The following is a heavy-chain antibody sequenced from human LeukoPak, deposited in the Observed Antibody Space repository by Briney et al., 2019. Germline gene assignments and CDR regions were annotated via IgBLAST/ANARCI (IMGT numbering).Heavy chain of an antibody. CDR3: ARLGSYYDSSGYPHE. CDR2: FDPEDGET. J-gene: IGHJ4*02. V-gene: IGHV1-24*01. D-gene: IGHD3-22*01. Sequence: GASVKVSCKVSGYTLTELSMHWVRQAPGKGLEWMGGFDPEDGETIYAQKFQGRVTMTEDTSTDTAYMELSSLRSEDTAVYYCARLGSYYDSSGYPHEWGQGTLVTVSS. CDR1: GYTLTELS.